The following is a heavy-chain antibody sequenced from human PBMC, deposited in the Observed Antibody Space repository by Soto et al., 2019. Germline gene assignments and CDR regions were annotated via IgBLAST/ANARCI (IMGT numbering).Heavy chain of an antibody. D-gene: IGHD2-2*01. CDR3: ASTGGCRSTSCYLASSDY. V-gene: IGHV4-34*01. Sequence: QVQLQQWGAGLLKPSETLSLTCAVYGGSFSAYYWSWIRQPPGKGLEWIGDINHSGSTNYNPSLKCRVTISVDTSNNHFSLRLSSVTAADTAVYYCASTGGCRSTSCYLASSDYWGQGSLVTVSS. J-gene: IGHJ4*02. CDR2: INHSGST. CDR1: GGSFSAYY.